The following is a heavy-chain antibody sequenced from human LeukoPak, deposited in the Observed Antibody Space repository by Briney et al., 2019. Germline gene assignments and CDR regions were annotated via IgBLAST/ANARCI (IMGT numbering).Heavy chain of an antibody. V-gene: IGHV3-21*01. D-gene: IGHD3-22*01. CDR1: GFTFSSYS. Sequence: PGGSLRLSCAPSGFTFSSYSMNWVRQAPGKGLEWVSSISSSSSYIYYADSVKGRFTISRDNAKNSLYLQMNSLRAEDTAVYYCARKGSYDSFYFDYWGQGTLVTVSS. CDR2: ISSSSSYI. CDR3: ARKGSYDSFYFDY. J-gene: IGHJ4*02.